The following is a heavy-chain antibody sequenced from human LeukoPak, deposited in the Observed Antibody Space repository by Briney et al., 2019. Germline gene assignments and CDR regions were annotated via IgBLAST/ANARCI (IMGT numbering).Heavy chain of an antibody. CDR3: ASDYCGGDCWKRWTGVLDV. J-gene: IGHJ6*02. CDR2: INPNSGGT. D-gene: IGHD2-21*02. CDR1: GYTFTGYY. V-gene: IGHV1-2*02. Sequence: VASVKVSCKASGYTFTGYYMHWVRQAPGQGLEWMGWINPNSGGTNYAQKFQGRVTMTRDTSISTAYMELSRLRSDDTAVYYCASDYCGGDCWKRWTGVLDVWGQGTTVTVSS.